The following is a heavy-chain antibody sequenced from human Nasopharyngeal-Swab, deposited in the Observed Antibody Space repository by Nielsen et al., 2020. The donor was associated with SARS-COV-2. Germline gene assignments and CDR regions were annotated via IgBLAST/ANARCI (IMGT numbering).Heavy chain of an antibody. CDR1: GFTFSSYS. CDR2: ISSSSSYI. D-gene: IGHD3-10*01. J-gene: IGHJ5*02. CDR3: ARDRFTMVRGAFDP. V-gene: IGHV3-21*01. Sequence: GGSLKLSCAASGFTFSSYSMNWVCQAPGKGLEWVSSISSSSSYIYYADSVKGRFTISRDNAKNSLYLQMNSLRAEDTAVYYCARDRFTMVRGAFDPWGQGTLVTVSS.